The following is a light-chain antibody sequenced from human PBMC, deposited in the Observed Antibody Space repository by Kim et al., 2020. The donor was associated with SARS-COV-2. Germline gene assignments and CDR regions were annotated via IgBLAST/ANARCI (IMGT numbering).Light chain of an antibody. V-gene: IGKV1-5*03. CDR1: QSISSW. J-gene: IGKJ1*01. CDR3: QQYNSYSWT. Sequence: ASVGARVTITCRASQSISSWLAWYQQKPGKAPKLLIYKASSLESGVPSRLSGSGSGTEFTLTISSLQPDDFATYYCQQYNSYSWTFGQGTKVDIK. CDR2: KAS.